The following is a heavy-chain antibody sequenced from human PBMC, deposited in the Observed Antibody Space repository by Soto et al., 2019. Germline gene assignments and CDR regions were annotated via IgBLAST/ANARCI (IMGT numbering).Heavy chain of an antibody. CDR3: ARRYSSSSEY. CDR1: GGSSSSYY. Sequence: SETLSLTCTVSGGSSSSYYWSWIRQPPGKGLEWIGYIFYSGSTNYNPSLKSRVTISVDTSKNQFSLKLSSVTAADTAVYYCARRYSSSSEYWGQGTLVTVSS. D-gene: IGHD6-13*01. CDR2: IFYSGST. J-gene: IGHJ4*02. V-gene: IGHV4-59*08.